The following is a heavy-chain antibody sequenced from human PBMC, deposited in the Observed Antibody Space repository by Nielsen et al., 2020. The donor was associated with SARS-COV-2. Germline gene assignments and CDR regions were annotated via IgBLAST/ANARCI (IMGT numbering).Heavy chain of an antibody. Sequence: VRQAPGKGLEWVAVISYDGSNKYCADSVKGRFNISRDNSKNTLYLQMNSLRAEDTAVYYCARETVEMATITTNYYGMDVWGQGTTVTVSS. V-gene: IGHV3-30-3*01. CDR3: ARETVEMATITTNYYGMDV. D-gene: IGHD5-24*01. J-gene: IGHJ6*02. CDR2: ISYDGSNK.